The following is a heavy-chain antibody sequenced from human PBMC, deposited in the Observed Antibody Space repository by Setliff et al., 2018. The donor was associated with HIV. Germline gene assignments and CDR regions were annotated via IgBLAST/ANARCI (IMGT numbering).Heavy chain of an antibody. CDR3: ARHAAGPDGPFDY. J-gene: IGHJ4*02. D-gene: IGHD2-2*01. Sequence: PSETLSLTCGVSGYSMSSGYYWGWIRQPPGKGLEWIGNVYHTGSTYYNPSLKSRVTISVDTSKNQFSLKLSSVIAADTAVYYCARHAAGPDGPFDYWDQGTLVTVSS. V-gene: IGHV4-38-2*01. CDR2: VYHTGST. CDR1: GYSMSSGYY.